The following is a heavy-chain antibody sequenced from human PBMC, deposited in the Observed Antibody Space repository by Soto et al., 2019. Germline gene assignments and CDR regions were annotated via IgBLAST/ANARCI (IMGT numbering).Heavy chain of an antibody. D-gene: IGHD3-10*01. J-gene: IGHJ6*02. CDR1: GYSFTSYW. CDR2: IYPGDSDT. V-gene: IGHV5-51*01. CDR3: AGGGVRGVITRTRDYYGMDV. Sequence: GESLKISCKGSGYSFTSYWIGWVRQMPGKGLECMGIIYPGDSDTRYSPSFQGQVTISADKSISTAYLQWSSLKASDTAMYYCAGGGVRGVITRTRDYYGMDVRAQGTTVTVSS.